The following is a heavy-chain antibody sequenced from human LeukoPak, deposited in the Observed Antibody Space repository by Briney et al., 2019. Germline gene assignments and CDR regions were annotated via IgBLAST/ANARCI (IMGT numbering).Heavy chain of an antibody. V-gene: IGHV3-30*02. CDR2: IRYDGSNK. CDR1: GFTFSSYG. Sequence: GGSLRLSRAASGFTFSSYGMHWVRQAPGKGLEWVAFIRYDGSNKYYADSVKGRFTISRDNSKNTLYLQMNSLRAEDTAVYYCAKMGDGSSGDHGAFDIWGQGTMVTVSS. J-gene: IGHJ3*02. D-gene: IGHD4-17*01. CDR3: AKMGDGSSGDHGAFDI.